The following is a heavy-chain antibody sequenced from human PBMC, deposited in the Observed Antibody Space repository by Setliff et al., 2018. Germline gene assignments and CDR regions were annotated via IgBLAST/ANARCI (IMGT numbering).Heavy chain of an antibody. J-gene: IGHJ6*03. CDR2: IRSKAYGGTT. D-gene: IGHD3-3*01. CDR1: GFTFSTYR. Sequence: PGGSLRLSCAASGFTFSTYRMHWVRQAPGKGLEWVGFIRSKAYGGTTEYAASVKGRFTISRDDSKSIAYLQMNSLKTEDTAVYYCTRYGELRYYNFWSGYYGGGEYPYYYYYMDVWGKGTTVTVSS. CDR3: TRYGELRYYNFWSGYYGGGEYPYYYYYMDV. V-gene: IGHV3-49*04.